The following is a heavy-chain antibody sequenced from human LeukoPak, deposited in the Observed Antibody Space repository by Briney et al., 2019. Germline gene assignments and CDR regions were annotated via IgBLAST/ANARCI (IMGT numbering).Heavy chain of an antibody. CDR1: GASISNYY. CDR3: AKDRGYCSGGSCYYVAEYFQH. J-gene: IGHJ1*01. D-gene: IGHD2-15*01. Sequence: SETLSLTCTVSGASISNYYWSWIRQPAGKGLECIGRIYIGGSTNSNPSLKSRVTISVDTSKNQFSLKLSSVTAADTAVYYCAKDRGYCSGGSCYYVAEYFQHWGQAPWSPSPQ. CDR2: IYIGGST. V-gene: IGHV4-4*07.